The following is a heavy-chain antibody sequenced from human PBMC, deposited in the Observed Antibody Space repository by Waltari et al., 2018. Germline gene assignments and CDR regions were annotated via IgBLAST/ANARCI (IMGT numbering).Heavy chain of an antibody. V-gene: IGHV3-15*01. Sequence: EVQLMESGGGLVQPGGSLRLSCAASGFTFSNAWMSWVRQAPGKGLEWVGRIKSKTDGGTTDYAAPVKGRFTISRDDSKNTLYLQMNSLKTEDTAVYYCTTPYSSSWYMVYWGQGTLVTVSS. CDR3: TTPYSSSWYMVY. J-gene: IGHJ4*02. D-gene: IGHD6-13*01. CDR2: IKSKTDGGTT. CDR1: GFTFSNAW.